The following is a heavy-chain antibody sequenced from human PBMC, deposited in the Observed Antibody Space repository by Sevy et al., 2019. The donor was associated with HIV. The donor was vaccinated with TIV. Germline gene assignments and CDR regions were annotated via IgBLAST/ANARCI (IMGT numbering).Heavy chain of an antibody. Sequence: GGSLRLSCAASGFTLTSYTMNWVRQAPGKGLEWVASISATGGCTYYADSVKGRFTISRDVSKGTLYLKMNSLTAEDTAIFYCAKTLQKLPFHPHYFDYWGQGTLVTVSS. D-gene: IGHD2-21*02. CDR1: GFTLTSYT. J-gene: IGHJ4*02. V-gene: IGHV3-23*01. CDR3: AKTLQKLPFHPHYFDY. CDR2: ISATGGCT.